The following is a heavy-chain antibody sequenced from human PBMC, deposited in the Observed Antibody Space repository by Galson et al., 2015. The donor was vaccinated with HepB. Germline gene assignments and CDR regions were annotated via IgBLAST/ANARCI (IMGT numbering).Heavy chain of an antibody. CDR3: ARARYSTSPPDY. D-gene: IGHD2-2*01. J-gene: IGHJ4*02. V-gene: IGHV1-18*01. Sequence: VKVSCKVSGYSFSNHGISWVRQAPGQGLEWMGWISVYNGNTNYAQKVQGRVVMTTDTSTNTVYMELRSLRFDDTAVYYCARARYSTSPPDYWGRGTLVTVSS. CDR1: GYSFSNHG. CDR2: ISVYNGNT.